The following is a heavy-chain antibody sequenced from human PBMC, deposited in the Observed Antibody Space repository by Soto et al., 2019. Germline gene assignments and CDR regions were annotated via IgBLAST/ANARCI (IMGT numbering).Heavy chain of an antibody. Sequence: GSLALSCAASGFTFSSYGMHGVRQAPGKGLEWVAVIWYDGSNKYYADSVKGRFTISRDNSKNTLYLQMNSLRAEDTAVYYCARGPRYYYYGMDVWGQGTTVTVSS. J-gene: IGHJ6*02. V-gene: IGHV3-33*01. CDR2: IWYDGSNK. CDR1: GFTFSSYG. CDR3: ARGPRYYYYGMDV.